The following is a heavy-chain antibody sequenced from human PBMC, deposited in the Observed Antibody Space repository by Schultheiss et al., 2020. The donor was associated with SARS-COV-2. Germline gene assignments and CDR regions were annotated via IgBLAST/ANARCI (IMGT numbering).Heavy chain of an antibody. Sequence: GGSLRLSCAASGFTFSNAWMSWVRQAPGKGLEWVGRIKSKTDGGTTDYAAPVKGRFTISRDDSKNTLYLQMNSLKTEDTAVYYCARTPFMELRLGELSSPYYYYGMDVWGQGTTVTVSS. D-gene: IGHD3-16*02. V-gene: IGHV3-15*01. CDR2: IKSKTDGGTT. J-gene: IGHJ6*02. CDR3: ARTPFMELRLGELSSPYYYYGMDV. CDR1: GFTFSNAW.